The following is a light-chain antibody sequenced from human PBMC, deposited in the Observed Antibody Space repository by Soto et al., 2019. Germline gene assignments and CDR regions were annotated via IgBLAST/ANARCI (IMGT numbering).Light chain of an antibody. CDR3: CSYAGGSTLL. J-gene: IGLJ3*02. V-gene: IGLV2-23*02. CDR2: EVA. CDR1: SSDVGNYNF. Sequence: QSALTRPASVSGSPGQSISMSCTGTSSDVGNYNFVSWYQQPPGKAPKLIIYEVAKRPSGVSSRFSASKSGNTASLTISGLQAEDEALYHCCSYAGGSTLLFGGGTKVTVL.